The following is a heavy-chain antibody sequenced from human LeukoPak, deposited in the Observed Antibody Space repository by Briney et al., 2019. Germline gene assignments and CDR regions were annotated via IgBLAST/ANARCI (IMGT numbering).Heavy chain of an antibody. Sequence: GGSLRLSCAASGFGFSNFWMSWVRQAPGKGLEWVSPISSSSNYIYYADSVKGRFTISRDNAKNSLYLQMNSLRADDTAVYYCARGGRTYLNYYMDVWGKGTTVTIS. CDR1: GFGFSNFW. CDR2: ISSSSNYI. D-gene: IGHD3-16*01. J-gene: IGHJ6*03. CDR3: ARGGRTYLNYYMDV. V-gene: IGHV3-21*01.